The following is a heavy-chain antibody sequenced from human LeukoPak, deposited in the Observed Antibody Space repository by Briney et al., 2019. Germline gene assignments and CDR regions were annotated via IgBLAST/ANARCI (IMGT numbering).Heavy chain of an antibody. D-gene: IGHD3-3*01. V-gene: IGHV3-7*01. Sequence: GGSLRLSCAASGFTFNTYWMNWLRQAPGKGLEWVAIIKQDGSEKYYVDSVKGRFTISRDNAKNSLYLQMNSLRAEDTAVYYCARLSDFWSGSSNPTSVAFDIWGQGTLVTVSS. CDR3: ARLSDFWSGSSNPTSVAFDI. J-gene: IGHJ3*02. CDR2: IKQDGSEK. CDR1: GFTFNTYW.